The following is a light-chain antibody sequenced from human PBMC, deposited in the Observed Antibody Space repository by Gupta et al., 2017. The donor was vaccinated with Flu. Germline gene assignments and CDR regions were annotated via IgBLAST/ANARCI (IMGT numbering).Light chain of an antibody. V-gene: IGKV3D-20*01. CDR3: QYYGRSP. Sequence: PEERATLSGVTNRSISAVHLAWYQQRPGHAPRLLIYDASNRATGIPYRFSGSGSGTNFTLTIRRLDPEDFALYFWQYYGRSPFGQGTKVEIK. CDR2: DAS. J-gene: IGKJ1*01. CDR1: RSISAVH.